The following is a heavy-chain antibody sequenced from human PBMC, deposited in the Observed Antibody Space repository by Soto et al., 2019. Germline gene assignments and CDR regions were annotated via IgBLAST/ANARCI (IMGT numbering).Heavy chain of an antibody. CDR3: SRGENGGSYLFSASDI. D-gene: IGHD1-26*01. J-gene: IGHJ3*02. CDR1: GFTFSSYD. Sequence: GGSLRLSCAASGFTFSSYDMHWVRQATGKGLEWVSAIGTAGDTYYPGSVKGRFTISRENAKNSLYLQMNSLRAEDTAVYFCSRGENGGSYLFSASDIWGQGTMVT. V-gene: IGHV3-13*01. CDR2: IGTAGDT.